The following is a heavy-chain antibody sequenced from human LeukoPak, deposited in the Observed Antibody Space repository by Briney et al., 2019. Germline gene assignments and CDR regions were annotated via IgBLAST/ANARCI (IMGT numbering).Heavy chain of an antibody. Sequence: PGGSLRLSCAASGFTFSSYWMLWVRQAPGKGLEWVASIKQDGSVKYYVDSMKGRFTISRDNAENSLYLQMSSLRAEDTAVYYCAVAQPAAPFDYWGQGTLVTVSS. D-gene: IGHD2-2*01. J-gene: IGHJ4*02. CDR2: IKQDGSVK. CDR3: AVAQPAAPFDY. CDR1: GFTFSSYW. V-gene: IGHV3-7*01.